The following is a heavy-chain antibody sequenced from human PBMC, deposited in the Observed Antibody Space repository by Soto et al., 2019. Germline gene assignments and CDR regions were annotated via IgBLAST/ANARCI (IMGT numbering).Heavy chain of an antibody. J-gene: IGHJ4*02. D-gene: IGHD6-13*01. CDR1: GYTFTSCA. CDR2: INAGNGNT. Sequence: ASVKVSCKASGYTFTSCAMHWVRQAPGQRLEWMGWINAGNGNTKYSQKFQGRVTITRDTSASTAYMELSSLRSEDTAVYYCARVVGIAAAANYWGQGTLVTVSS. CDR3: ARVVGIAAAANY. V-gene: IGHV1-3*01.